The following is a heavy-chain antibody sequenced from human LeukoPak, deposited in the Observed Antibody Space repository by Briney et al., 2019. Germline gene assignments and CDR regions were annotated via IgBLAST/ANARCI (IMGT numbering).Heavy chain of an antibody. Sequence: GGPLSLSFQASGSTSGIYALGWAGQPQEKGLGWVSAFSGGGDSYYADPVKGRFTISRDNSKKILYLQMNSLRAEDTAVYYCGKEVERHFDLKYWGQGTLVTVSS. CDR1: GSTSGIYA. CDR2: FSGGGDS. CDR3: GKEVERHFDLKY. J-gene: IGHJ4*02. V-gene: IGHV3-23*01.